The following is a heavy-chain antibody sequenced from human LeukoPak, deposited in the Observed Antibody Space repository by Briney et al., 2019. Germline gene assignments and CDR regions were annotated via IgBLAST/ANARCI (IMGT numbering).Heavy chain of an antibody. V-gene: IGHV4-39*01. D-gene: IGHD6-6*01. Sequence: SETLSLTCTVSGGSISSSSYYWGWIRQPPGKGLEWIGSIYYSGSTYYNPSLKSRVTISVDTSKNQLSLKLSSVTAADTAVYYCARRLIAARGGWFDPWGQGTLVTVSS. CDR1: GGSISSSSYY. CDR3: ARRLIAARGGWFDP. CDR2: IYYSGST. J-gene: IGHJ5*02.